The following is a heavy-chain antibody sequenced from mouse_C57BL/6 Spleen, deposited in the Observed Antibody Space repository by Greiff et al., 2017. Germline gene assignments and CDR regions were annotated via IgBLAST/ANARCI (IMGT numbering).Heavy chain of an antibody. CDR2: IDPSDSYT. J-gene: IGHJ4*01. Sequence: QVQLQQSGAELVMPGASVKLSCKASGYTFTSYWMHWVKQRPGQGLEWIGEIDPSDSYTNYNQKFKGKSTLTVDKSSSTAYMQLSSLKSEDSAVYYCATLRAMGYWGQGTSVTVSS. V-gene: IGHV1-69*01. CDR3: ATLRAMGY. D-gene: IGHD1-1*01. CDR1: GYTFTSYW.